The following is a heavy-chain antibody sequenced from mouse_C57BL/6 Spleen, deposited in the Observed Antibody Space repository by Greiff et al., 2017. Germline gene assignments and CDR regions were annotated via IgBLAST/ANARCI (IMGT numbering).Heavy chain of an antibody. D-gene: IGHD1-1*01. CDR3: ARDGHYGEFAY. CDR2: IYPGDGDT. V-gene: IGHV1-82*01. CDR1: GYAFSSSW. Sequence: VQLQESGPELVKPGASVKISCKASGYAFSSSWMNWVKQRPGKGLEWIGRIYPGDGDTNYNGKFKGKATLTADKSSSTAYMQLSSLTSEDSAVYFCARDGHYGEFAYWGQGTLVTVSA. J-gene: IGHJ3*01.